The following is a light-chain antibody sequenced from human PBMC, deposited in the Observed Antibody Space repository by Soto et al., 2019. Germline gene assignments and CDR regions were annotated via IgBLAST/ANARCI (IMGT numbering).Light chain of an antibody. V-gene: IGLV2-11*01. Sequence: QSALTQPHSVSGSPGQSVTISCTGTSSDVGGYNAVSWYQQNPGKAPKFMIYDVSKRPSGVPDRFSGSKSGNTASLTISGLQAEDEADYYCSSYTSISTYVFGTGTKVTVL. CDR3: SSYTSISTYV. CDR2: DVS. J-gene: IGLJ1*01. CDR1: SSDVGGYNA.